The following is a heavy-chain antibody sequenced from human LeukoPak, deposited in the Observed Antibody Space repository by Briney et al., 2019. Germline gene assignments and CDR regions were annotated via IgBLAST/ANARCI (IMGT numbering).Heavy chain of an antibody. J-gene: IGHJ3*02. CDR3: TREATSGLYASDI. D-gene: IGHD6-19*01. Sequence: GGSLRLSCAASGFTFSSYAMSWVRQAPGKGLEWVTVISYDGRQKYYGDSVKGRFTISRDNSKNTVYLQMNSLRVEDTSIYYCTREATSGLYASDIWGQGTVVTVSS. CDR1: GFTFSSYA. V-gene: IGHV3-30*03. CDR2: ISYDGRQK.